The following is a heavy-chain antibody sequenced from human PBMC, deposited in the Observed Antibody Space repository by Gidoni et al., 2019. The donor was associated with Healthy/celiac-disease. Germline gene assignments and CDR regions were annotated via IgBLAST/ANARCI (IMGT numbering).Heavy chain of an antibody. V-gene: IGHV3-23*01. Sequence: EVQLLESGGGLVQPGGSLRFSCAASGFTFSSYALSWVRQAPGKGLEWVSAMSGSGGSTYYADSVKGRFTISRDNSKNTLYLQMNSLRAEDTAVYYCAKGVAAAARTGFDYWGQGTLVTVSS. CDR2: MSGSGGST. CDR1: GFTFSSYA. CDR3: AKGVAAAARTGFDY. D-gene: IGHD6-13*01. J-gene: IGHJ4*02.